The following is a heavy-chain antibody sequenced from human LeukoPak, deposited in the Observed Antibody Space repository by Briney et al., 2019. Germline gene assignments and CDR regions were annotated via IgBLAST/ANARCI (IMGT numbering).Heavy chain of an antibody. D-gene: IGHD3-10*01. CDR1: GFTFSNSW. CDR2: MNSDGSTI. Sequence: GGSLRLSCAASGFTFSNSWMHWVRQAPGEGLVWVSRMNSDGSTIDYADSVKGRFTISRDNAKNSLYLQMNSLRAEDTAVYYCARVEVGYWGQGTLVTVSS. V-gene: IGHV3-74*01. J-gene: IGHJ4*02. CDR3: ARVEVGY.